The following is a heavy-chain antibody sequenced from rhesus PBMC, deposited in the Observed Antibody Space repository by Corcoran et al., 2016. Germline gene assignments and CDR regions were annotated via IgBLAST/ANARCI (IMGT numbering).Heavy chain of an antibody. CDR1: GGSISSSNW. Sequence: QVQLQESGPGLVKPSETLSLTCAVSGGSISSSNWWSWIRQPPGKGLAWIGHLSGSSGHTYYNPTHKSRVTISKDTSKNPFSLKLSSGTAADTAVYYCARPRAANWGSVDYWGQGVLVTVSS. CDR2: LSGSSGHT. V-gene: IGHV4-65*02. CDR3: ARPRAANWGSVDY. J-gene: IGHJ4*01. D-gene: IGHD7-45*01.